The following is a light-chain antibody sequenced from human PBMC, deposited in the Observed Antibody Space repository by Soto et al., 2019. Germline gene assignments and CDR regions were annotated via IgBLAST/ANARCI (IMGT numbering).Light chain of an antibody. Sequence: EIVMTQSPATLSVSPGERATLSCRASQSVSSNLAWYQQKPGQAPRLLIYGASTRATGIPARFSGSGSGTEFTLTISSLQSEDFAVYYCQQYNNWPPLFGQETKLEIK. CDR3: QQYNNWPPL. V-gene: IGKV3-15*01. CDR1: QSVSSN. CDR2: GAS. J-gene: IGKJ2*01.